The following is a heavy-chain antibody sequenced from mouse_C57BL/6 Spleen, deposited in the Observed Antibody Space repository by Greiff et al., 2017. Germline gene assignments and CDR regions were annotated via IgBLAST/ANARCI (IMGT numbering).Heavy chain of an antibody. CDR1: GYTFTDYY. J-gene: IGHJ2*01. D-gene: IGHD1-1*01. CDR2: IYPGSGNT. Sequence: QVQLQQSGAELVRPGASVKLSCKASGYTFTDYYINWVKQRPGQGLEWIARIYPGSGNTYYNEKFKGKATLTAEKSSSTAYMQLSSLTSEDSAVYFCARKGYYYGSSYFDYWGQGTTLTVSS. V-gene: IGHV1-76*01. CDR3: ARKGYYYGSSYFDY.